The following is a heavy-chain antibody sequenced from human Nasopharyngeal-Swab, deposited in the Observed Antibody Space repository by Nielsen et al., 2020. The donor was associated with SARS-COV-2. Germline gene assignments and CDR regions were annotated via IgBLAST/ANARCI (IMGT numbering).Heavy chain of an antibody. CDR2: IYYSGST. Sequence: GSLRLSCTVSGGSISSYYWSWIRQFPGKGLEWIGYIYYSGSTNYNPSLKSRVTISVDTSKNQFSLKLNSVTAADTAVYYCARSSGGYSYGVPYYFDYWGQGTLVTISS. J-gene: IGHJ4*02. V-gene: IGHV4-59*13. D-gene: IGHD5-18*01. CDR1: GGSISSYY. CDR3: ARSSGGYSYGVPYYFDY.